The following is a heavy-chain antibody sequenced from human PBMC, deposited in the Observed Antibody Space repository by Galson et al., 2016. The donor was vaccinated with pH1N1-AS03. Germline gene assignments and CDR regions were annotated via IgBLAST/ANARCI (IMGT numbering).Heavy chain of an antibody. CDR3: ARHLYGDYVGWFDP. V-gene: IGHV4-4*02. CDR2: VYRSGST. Sequence: SETLSLTCAVSGGSVSDNNWWSWVRQPPGKGLEWIGEVYRSGSTNYNPPLKSRVTISLDKSKNQFSLKLSSVTAADTAVYYCARHLYGDYVGWFDPWGQGTLVTVSS. CDR1: GGSVSDNNW. D-gene: IGHD4-17*01. J-gene: IGHJ5*02.